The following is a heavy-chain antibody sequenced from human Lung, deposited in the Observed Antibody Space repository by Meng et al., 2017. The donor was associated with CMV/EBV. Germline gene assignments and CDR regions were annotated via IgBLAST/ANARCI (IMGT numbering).Heavy chain of an antibody. J-gene: IGHJ4*02. V-gene: IGHV3-7*01. D-gene: IGHD1-7*01. Sequence: GEXXKISCAASGFTFNSYWMNWVRQAPGKGLEWVANIKQDGSGKYYVGSVKGRFTISRDNAKNSLYLQMNSLRAEETAVYYCARSRPDWNYVLGDFDYWGQGTXVTVSS. CDR3: ARSRPDWNYVLGDFDY. CDR2: IKQDGSGK. CDR1: GFTFNSYW.